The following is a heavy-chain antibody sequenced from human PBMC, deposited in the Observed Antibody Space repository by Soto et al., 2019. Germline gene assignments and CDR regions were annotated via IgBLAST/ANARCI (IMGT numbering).Heavy chain of an antibody. J-gene: IGHJ3*02. CDR2: FDPDNGET. V-gene: IGHV1-24*01. CDR3: ASFGNWNYGDDAFDI. Sequence: ASVKVSCKVSGYTLTELSMHCVRQAPGKGLEWMGCFDPDNGETNYAQKLQGRVTMTTDTSTSTAYMELRSLRSDDTAVYYCASFGNWNYGDDAFDIWGQGTMVTVSS. CDR1: GYTLTELS. D-gene: IGHD1-7*01.